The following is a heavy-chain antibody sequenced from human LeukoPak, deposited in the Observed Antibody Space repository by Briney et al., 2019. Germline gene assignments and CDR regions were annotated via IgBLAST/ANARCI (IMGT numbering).Heavy chain of an antibody. CDR3: ARVGSASVWFGELLLRGPFDY. D-gene: IGHD3-10*01. CDR2: INPSGGST. CDR1: GYTFTGYY. V-gene: IGHV1-46*01. Sequence: VASVKVSCKASGYTFTGYYMHWVRQAPGQGLEWMGIINPSGGSTSYAQKFQGRVTMTRDTSTSTVYMELSSLRSEDTAVYYCARVGSASVWFGELLLRGPFDYWGQGTLVTVSS. J-gene: IGHJ4*02.